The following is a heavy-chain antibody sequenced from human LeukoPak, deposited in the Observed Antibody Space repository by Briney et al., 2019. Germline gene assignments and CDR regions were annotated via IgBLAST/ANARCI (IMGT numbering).Heavy chain of an antibody. CDR2: IDPSDSYT. CDR1: GSIFTSYW. CDR3: ARHPGCVDYFDY. V-gene: IGHV5-10-1*01. Sequence: GESLKISCKGSGSIFTSYWISWVRQMPGKGLEWMGRIDPSDSYTNYSPSCQGHVTISADKSISTAYLQWSSLKASDTAMYYCARHPGCVDYFDYWGQGTLVTVSS. J-gene: IGHJ4*02.